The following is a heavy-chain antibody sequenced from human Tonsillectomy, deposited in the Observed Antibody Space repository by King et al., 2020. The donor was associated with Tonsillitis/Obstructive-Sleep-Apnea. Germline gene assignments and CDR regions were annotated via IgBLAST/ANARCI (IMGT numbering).Heavy chain of an antibody. Sequence: LQLQESGPGLVKPSETLSLTCTVSGGSISSSSYYWGWIRQPPGKGLEWIGSIYYSGSTYYNPSLKSRFTISVDTSKNQFSLKLSSVTAADTAVYYCARGAVTIFGVVITAITGGRFDYWGQGTLVTVSS. J-gene: IGHJ4*02. D-gene: IGHD3-3*01. V-gene: IGHV4-39*01. CDR3: ARGAVTIFGVVITAITGGRFDY. CDR2: IYYSGST. CDR1: GGSISSSSYY.